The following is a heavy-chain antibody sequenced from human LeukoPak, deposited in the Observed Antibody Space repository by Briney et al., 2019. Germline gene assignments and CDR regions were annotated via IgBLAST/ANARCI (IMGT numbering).Heavy chain of an antibody. D-gene: IGHD3-16*02. J-gene: IGHJ4*02. CDR1: GFTFSSYW. V-gene: IGHV3-7*01. Sequence: PGGSLRLSCEASGFTFSSYWMSWVRQAPGKGLEWVANIKQDGSETYYVDSVKGRFTISRDDAKNSLYLQMNSLRAEDTAVYYCARDQVMITFGGVIVIPNYFDYWGQGTLVTVSS. CDR3: ARDQVMITFGGVIVIPNYFDY. CDR2: IKQDGSET.